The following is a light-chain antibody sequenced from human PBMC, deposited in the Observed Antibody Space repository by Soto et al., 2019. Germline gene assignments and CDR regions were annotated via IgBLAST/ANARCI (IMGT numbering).Light chain of an antibody. CDR2: DAA. J-gene: IGKJ3*01. CDR1: QGISNY. Sequence: DIQMTQSPSSLSASVGDRVTITCRAAQGISNYLAWYQKKPGKVHKLLIYDAATFQSGVPSRFSGSGSGTDFTLTISSLQPEDVATYYSQKYNSAPLAFGPGSKVHI. CDR3: QKYNSAPLA. V-gene: IGKV1-27*01.